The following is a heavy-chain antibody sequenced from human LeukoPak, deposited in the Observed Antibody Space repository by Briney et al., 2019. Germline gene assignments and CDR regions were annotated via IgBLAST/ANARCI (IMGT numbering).Heavy chain of an antibody. D-gene: IGHD6-19*01. Sequence: ASVKVSCKASGYTFTRYAISWVRQAPAQGLEWMGWINPFNGNTNDAERFQGRVIMTTDTSTRTAYMELRSLRSDDTAVYYCARDYTSAEWLGFAFDVWGQGTMISVSS. CDR3: ARDYTSAEWLGFAFDV. CDR1: GYTFTRYA. J-gene: IGHJ3*01. V-gene: IGHV1-18*01. CDR2: INPFNGNT.